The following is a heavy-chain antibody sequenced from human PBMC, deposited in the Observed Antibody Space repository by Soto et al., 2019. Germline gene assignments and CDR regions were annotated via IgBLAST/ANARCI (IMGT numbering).Heavy chain of an antibody. D-gene: IGHD1-20*01. CDR2: ISYDGSNK. CDR1: GFTFSSYD. J-gene: IGHJ4*02. V-gene: IGHV3-30*18. CDR3: AKDPTEMATITDYFDY. Sequence: GGSLRLSCAASGFTFSSYDMHWVRQAPGKGLEWVAVISYDGSNKYYADSVKGRFTISRDNSKNTLYLQMNSLRAEDTAVYYCAKDPTEMATITDYFDYWGQGTLVTVSS.